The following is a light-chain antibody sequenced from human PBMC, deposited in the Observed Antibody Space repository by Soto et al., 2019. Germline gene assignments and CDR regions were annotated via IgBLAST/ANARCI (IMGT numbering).Light chain of an antibody. CDR3: HSWASSLSDSV. J-gene: IGLJ2*01. Sequence: QLVLTQPPSVSGAPGQRVTISCTGSSSNIGAGYDVHWYQQLPGTAPKLLIYGNSNRPSGVPDRFSGSKSGTSSSLAITGLQTEGESDYYCHSWASSLSDSVFGGGSMVTAL. CDR1: SSNIGAGYD. CDR2: GNS. V-gene: IGLV1-40*01.